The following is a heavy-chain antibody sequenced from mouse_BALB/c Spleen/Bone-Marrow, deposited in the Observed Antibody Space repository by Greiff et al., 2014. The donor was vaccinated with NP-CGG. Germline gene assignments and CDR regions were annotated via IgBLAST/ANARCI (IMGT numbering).Heavy chain of an antibody. CDR3: ARTAY. CDR2: IDPSDSET. V-gene: IGHV1-69*02. Sequence: VHLVESGAELVKPGAPVKLSCKASGYTFTGYWMNWVKQRPGRGLEWIGRIDPSDSETHYNQKFKDKATLTVDKSSTTAYIQLSNLTSEDSAVYYCARTAYWGQGTLVTVSA. CDR1: GYTFTGYW. J-gene: IGHJ3*01.